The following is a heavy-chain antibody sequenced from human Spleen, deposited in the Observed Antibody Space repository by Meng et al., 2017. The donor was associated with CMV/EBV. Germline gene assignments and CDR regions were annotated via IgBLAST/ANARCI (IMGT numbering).Heavy chain of an antibody. CDR3: ARGYDGSGYDHLYYYYAMDV. D-gene: IGHD3-22*01. CDR2: IYNGGST. J-gene: IGHJ6*02. V-gene: IGHV4-39*07. Sequence: SETLSLTCTISGGSISSSTYYWGWIRQPPGKGLEWIGSIYNGGSTYYNPSLKSRVTISVDTSKNQFSLKLSSVTAADTAVYYCARGYDGSGYDHLYYYYAMDVWGQGTTVTVSS. CDR1: GGSISSSTYY.